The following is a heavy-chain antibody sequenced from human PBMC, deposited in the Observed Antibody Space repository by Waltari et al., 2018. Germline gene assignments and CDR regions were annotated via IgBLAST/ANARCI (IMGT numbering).Heavy chain of an antibody. CDR3: AKLPAINGWPFDN. CDR1: GDSINSDY. Sequence: QVQLQESGPGLVRPSETLSLTCTVSGDSINSDYWTWIRQPPGMGLEWIGYIHNSGKTMYNPSLRSRITISLETSKSQFYLRLNFVTAADTAVYYCAKLPAINGWPFDNWGQGILVTVSS. D-gene: IGHD2-21*02. J-gene: IGHJ4*01. CDR2: IHNSGKT. V-gene: IGHV4-59*01.